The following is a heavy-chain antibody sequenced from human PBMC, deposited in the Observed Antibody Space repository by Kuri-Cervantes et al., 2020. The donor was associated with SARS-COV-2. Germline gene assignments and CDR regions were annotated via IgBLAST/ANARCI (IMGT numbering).Heavy chain of an antibody. V-gene: IGHV3-30-3*02. D-gene: IGHD5-18*01. Sequence: GESLKISCAASGFTFSSYAMHWVRQAPGKGLEWVAVISYDGSNKYYADSVKGRFTISRDNSKYALYLQMDSLRAEDTAVYYCANDGGDTVLLFDYWGQGTLVTVSS. CDR1: GFTFSSYA. J-gene: IGHJ4*02. CDR3: ANDGGDTVLLFDY. CDR2: ISYDGSNK.